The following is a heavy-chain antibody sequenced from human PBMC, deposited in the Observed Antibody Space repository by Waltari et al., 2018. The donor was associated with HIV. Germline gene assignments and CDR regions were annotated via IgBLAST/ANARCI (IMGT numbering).Heavy chain of an antibody. CDR2: SSSSGSTI. V-gene: IGHV3-48*03. D-gene: IGHD3-10*01. CDR3: ARAFMIRGTGAFDI. J-gene: IGHJ3*02. Sequence: EVQVVESGGGLVQPGGSLRLSCAASGFTFSSSEMNWVRQAPGKGLEWVSYSSSSGSTIYFADSVKGRFTMSRDNPKNSLYLRMNSLRAEDTAVYYCARAFMIRGTGAFDIWGQGTMVTVSS. CDR1: GFTFSSSE.